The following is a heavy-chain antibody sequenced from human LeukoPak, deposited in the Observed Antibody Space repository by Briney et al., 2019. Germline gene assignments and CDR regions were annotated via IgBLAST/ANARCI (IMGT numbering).Heavy chain of an antibody. J-gene: IGHJ3*02. V-gene: IGHV3-20*04. CDR3: ARAVILGAGDAFDI. Sequence: GGSLRLSRAASGFTFDDYGMSWVRQAPGKGLEWVSGINWNGGSTGYADSVKGRFTISRDNAKNSLYLQMNSLRAEDTALYYCARAVILGAGDAFDIWGQGTMVTVSS. CDR1: GFTFDDYG. D-gene: IGHD1-26*01. CDR2: INWNGGST.